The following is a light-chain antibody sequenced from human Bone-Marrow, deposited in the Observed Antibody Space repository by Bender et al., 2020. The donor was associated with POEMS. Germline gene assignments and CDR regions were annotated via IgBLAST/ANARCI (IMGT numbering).Light chain of an antibody. J-gene: IGLJ3*02. Sequence: HSALTQPASVSGSPGQSITISCTGLSIDIGAYNSVSWYQQHPGKAPKLIIFDVSDRPSGVSSRFSGSRSGNTASLTISGLQAEDEADYYCNAYGDYSTCVIGGGAKLTVV. V-gene: IGLV2-14*03. CDR3: NAYGDYSTCV. CDR2: DVS. CDR1: SIDIGAYNS.